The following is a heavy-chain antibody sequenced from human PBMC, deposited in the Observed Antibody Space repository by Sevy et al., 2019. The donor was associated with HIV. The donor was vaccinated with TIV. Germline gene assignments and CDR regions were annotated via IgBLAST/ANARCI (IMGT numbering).Heavy chain of an antibody. Sequence: SETLSLTCTVSGGSVSSSDYYWSWIRQRPGKGLQWVGYIYYSGGTYYNPFLNSRVSMSVDTSKNQFSLKLSSVTAADTAVYYCASKRGYSSGPFDYWGQGTLVTVSS. CDR1: GGSVSSSDYY. CDR2: IYYSGGT. CDR3: ASKRGYSSGPFDY. J-gene: IGHJ4*02. V-gene: IGHV4-30-4*01. D-gene: IGHD5-18*01.